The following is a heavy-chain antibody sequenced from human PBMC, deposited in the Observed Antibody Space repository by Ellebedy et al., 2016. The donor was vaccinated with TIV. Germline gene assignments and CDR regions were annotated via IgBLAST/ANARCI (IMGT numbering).Heavy chain of an antibody. CDR3: ARSTTSGWNLDL. CDR2: ITWNGGSA. J-gene: IGHJ2*01. V-gene: IGHV3-20*04. Sequence: GESLKISXAASGFTFSYYWLNWVRQAPGKGLEWVSSITWNGGSATYTDSVRGRFTISRDNAMSSLYLQMSSLRAEDTAFYYCARSTTSGWNLDLWGRGTLVTVSS. CDR1: GFTFSYYW. D-gene: IGHD4-17*01.